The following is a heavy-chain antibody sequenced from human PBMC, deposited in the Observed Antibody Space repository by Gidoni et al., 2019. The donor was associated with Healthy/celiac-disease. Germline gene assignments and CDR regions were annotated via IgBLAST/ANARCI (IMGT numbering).Heavy chain of an antibody. CDR3: ARDQGDYGDYGDY. Sequence: QVQLVQSGAEVKKPGASVKVSCRASGYPFTSYYMPWVRQAPGQGLEWMGIINPSGGSTSYAQKFQGRVTMTRDTSTSTVYMELSSLRSEDTAVYYCARDQGDYGDYGDYWGQGTLVTVSS. D-gene: IGHD4-17*01. CDR1: GYPFTSYY. J-gene: IGHJ4*02. CDR2: INPSGGST. V-gene: IGHV1-46*01.